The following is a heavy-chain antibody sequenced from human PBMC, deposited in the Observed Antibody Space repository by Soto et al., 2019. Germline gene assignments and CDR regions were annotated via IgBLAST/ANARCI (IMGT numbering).Heavy chain of an antibody. CDR3: AKDAGRLRQWLVIKPPYYFDY. J-gene: IGHJ4*02. V-gene: IGHV3-74*01. CDR1: GFTFTNYW. D-gene: IGHD6-19*01. Sequence: GGSLRLSCAASGFTFTNYWMHWVRQVPGKGLVWVSRIDGVGTGTSYSDSVRGRFTISRDNAENTLYLQMNSLRAEDTAVYYCAKDAGRLRQWLVIKPPYYFDYWGQGTLVTVSS. CDR2: IDGVGTGT.